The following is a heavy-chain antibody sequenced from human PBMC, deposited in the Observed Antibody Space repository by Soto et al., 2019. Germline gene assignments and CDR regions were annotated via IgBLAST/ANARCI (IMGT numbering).Heavy chain of an antibody. V-gene: IGHV1-8*01. CDR1: GYTFTSYD. Sequence: QVQLVQSGAEGKKPGASVKVSCKASGYTFTSYDINWVRQATGQGLEWMGWMNPNSGNTGYAQKFQGRVTMTRNTSISTAYMELSSLRSEDTAVYYCAREGYCSGGSCYYYYGMDVWGQGTTVTVSS. CDR2: MNPNSGNT. D-gene: IGHD2-15*01. CDR3: AREGYCSGGSCYYYYGMDV. J-gene: IGHJ6*02.